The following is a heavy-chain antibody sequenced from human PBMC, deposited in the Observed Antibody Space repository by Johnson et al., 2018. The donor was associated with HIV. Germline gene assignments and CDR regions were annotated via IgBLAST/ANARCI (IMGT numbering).Heavy chain of an antibody. J-gene: IGHJ3*02. CDR1: GFTVSTNY. D-gene: IGHD3-3*01. V-gene: IGHV3-66*01. CDR3: AKDCSIFGGGWVSVSFDI. Sequence: VQLVESGGGLVQPGGSLRLSCAASGFTVSTNYMTWVRQAPGKGLECVSLIYSDGNTYYADSVKGRFTISRDNSKNTLYLQMNSLRAEDTAVYYCAKDCSIFGGGWVSVSFDIWGQGTMVTVSS. CDR2: IYSDGNT.